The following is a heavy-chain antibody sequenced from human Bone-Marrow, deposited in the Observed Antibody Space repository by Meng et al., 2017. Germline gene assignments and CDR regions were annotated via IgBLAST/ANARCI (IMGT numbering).Heavy chain of an antibody. J-gene: IGHJ5*02. Sequence: QVQLQESGPGLVKPSETLSLTCTVSGGSISSYYWSWIRQPPGKGLEWIGYIYYSGSTNYNPSLKSRVTISVDTSKNQFSLNLSSVTAADTAVYYCARDLPYASGAGGFDPWGQGTLVTVSS. CDR3: ARDLPYASGAGGFDP. CDR2: IYYSGST. CDR1: GGSISSYY. D-gene: IGHD3-10*01. V-gene: IGHV4-59*12.